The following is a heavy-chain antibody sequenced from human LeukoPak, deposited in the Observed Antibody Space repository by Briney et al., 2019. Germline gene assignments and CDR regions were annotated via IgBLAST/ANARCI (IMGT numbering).Heavy chain of an antibody. D-gene: IGHD3-10*01. CDR2: ISYDGSNK. Sequence: PGGSLRLSCAASGFSFSSYAMHWVRQAPGKGLEWVAVISYDGSNKYYADSVKGRFTISRDNSKNTLYLQMNSLRAEDTAVYYCARDSGRGPRDYYYMDVWGKGTTVTVSS. J-gene: IGHJ6*03. CDR1: GFSFSSYA. CDR3: ARDSGRGPRDYYYMDV. V-gene: IGHV3-30*04.